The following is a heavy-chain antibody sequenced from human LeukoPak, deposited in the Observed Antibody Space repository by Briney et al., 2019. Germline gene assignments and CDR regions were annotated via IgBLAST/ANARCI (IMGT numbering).Heavy chain of an antibody. CDR3: TRQPTTLDGSKFMSTDH. V-gene: IGHV3-7*01. Sequence: GGSLRLSCAASGFTFNSYWMSWVRQAPGKGLEWVASVKEDGSEQYYVDSVRGRFIISRDNAKNSLYLQMSSLRAEDTAVYYCTRQPTTLDGSKFMSTDHWGQGTLVTVPS. CDR1: GFTFNSYW. D-gene: IGHD5/OR15-5a*01. CDR2: VKEDGSEQ. J-gene: IGHJ4*02.